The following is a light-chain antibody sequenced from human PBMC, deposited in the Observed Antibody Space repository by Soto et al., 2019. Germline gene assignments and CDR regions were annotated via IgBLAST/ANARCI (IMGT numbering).Light chain of an antibody. V-gene: IGLV2-14*01. CDR2: DVS. CDR1: SSDVGGYNY. CDR3: SSYTSSSTSYV. Sequence: QSALTQPASGSGSPGQSITISCTGTSSDVGGYNYVSWYQQHPGKAPRLMIYDVSNRPSGVSNRFSGSKSGNTASLTISGLQAEDEADYYCSSYTSSSTSYVFGTGTKLTVL. J-gene: IGLJ1*01.